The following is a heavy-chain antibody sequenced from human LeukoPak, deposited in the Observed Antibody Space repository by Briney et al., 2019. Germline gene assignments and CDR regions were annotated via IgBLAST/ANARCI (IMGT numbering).Heavy chain of an antibody. Sequence: GGSLRLSCAASGFTFSSYWMSWVRQAPGKGLEWVANIKQDGSEKYYVDSVKGRFTISRDNAKNSLYLQMNSLRAEDTAVYYCAKDPSGYSSGWSSFDYWGQGTLVTVSS. J-gene: IGHJ4*02. CDR3: AKDPSGYSSGWSSFDY. D-gene: IGHD6-19*01. CDR1: GFTFSSYW. V-gene: IGHV3-7*01. CDR2: IKQDGSEK.